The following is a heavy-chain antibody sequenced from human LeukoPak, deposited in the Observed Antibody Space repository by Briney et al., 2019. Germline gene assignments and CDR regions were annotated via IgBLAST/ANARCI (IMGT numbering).Heavy chain of an antibody. CDR2: ISTSSSYI. CDR1: GFTFSRHS. J-gene: IGHJ6*04. Sequence: GGSLRLSCAASGFTFSRHSMNWVRQAPGKGLEWVSSISTSSSYIYYADSVKGRFTISRDNARKSLYLQMNSLRAEDTAVYYCAELGITMIGGVWGKGTTVTISS. D-gene: IGHD3-10*02. CDR3: AELGITMIGGV. V-gene: IGHV3-21*01.